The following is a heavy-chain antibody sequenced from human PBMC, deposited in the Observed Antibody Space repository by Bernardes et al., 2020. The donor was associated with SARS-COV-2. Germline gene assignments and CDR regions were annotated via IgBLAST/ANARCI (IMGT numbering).Heavy chain of an antibody. J-gene: IGHJ4*02. V-gene: IGHV4-39*01. CDR3: ARHYNSGWYERYFDY. CDR1: GGSISSSSYY. D-gene: IGHD6-19*01. CDR2: LYYSGST. Sequence: SETLSLTCTVSGGSISSSSYYWGWIRQPPGKGLEWIGSLYYSGSTYYNPSLKSRVTISVDTSKNQFSLKLSSVTAADTAVYYCARHYNSGWYERYFDYWGQGTLVTVSS.